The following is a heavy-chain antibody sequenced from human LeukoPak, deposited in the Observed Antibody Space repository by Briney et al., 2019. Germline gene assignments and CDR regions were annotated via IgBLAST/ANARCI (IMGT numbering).Heavy chain of an antibody. CDR1: GFTFSNYD. J-gene: IGHJ4*02. CDR2: IWYDGSNK. CDR3: ARDAKKPFDY. V-gene: IGHV3-33*08. Sequence: PGGSLRLSCAASGFTFSNYDMYWVRQAPGKGLEWVAVIWYDGSNKYYADSVKGRFTISRDNSKNTLYLQMNSLRAEDTAVYYCARDAKKPFDYWGQGTLVTVSS.